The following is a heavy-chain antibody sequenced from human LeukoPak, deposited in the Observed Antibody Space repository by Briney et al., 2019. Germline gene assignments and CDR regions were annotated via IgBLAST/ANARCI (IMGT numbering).Heavy chain of an antibody. Sequence: GGSLRLSCAASGFTFSSYSMNWVRQAPGKGLEWVSAISGSGGSTYYADSVKGRFTISRDNSKNTLYLQMNSLRAEDTAVYYCAKLQYDFWSGYYRFWGQGTLVTVSS. D-gene: IGHD3-3*01. CDR3: AKLQYDFWSGYYRF. CDR1: GFTFSSYS. J-gene: IGHJ4*02. CDR2: ISGSGGST. V-gene: IGHV3-23*01.